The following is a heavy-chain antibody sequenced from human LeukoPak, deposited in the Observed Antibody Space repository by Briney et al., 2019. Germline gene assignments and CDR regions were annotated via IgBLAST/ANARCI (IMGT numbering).Heavy chain of an antibody. CDR1: GVSISCFY. V-gene: IGHV4-4*09. CDR3: ARGASLLRYYNWFDP. J-gene: IGHJ5*02. CDR2: SHTGGSI. Sequence: SETLSLTCTVSGVSISCFYWNWIRQPPRKGLEWVGYSHTGGSISSNPSLNSRVAFSMDTSKNQVSLKLSSVTAADTAVYYCARGASLLRYYNWFDPWGQGTLVTVSS. D-gene: IGHD3-9*01.